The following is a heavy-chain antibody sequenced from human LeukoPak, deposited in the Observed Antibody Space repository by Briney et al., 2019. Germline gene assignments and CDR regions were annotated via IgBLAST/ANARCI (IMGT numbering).Heavy chain of an antibody. Sequence: PGGSLRLSCAASGFTFSSYAVSWVRQAPGKGLEWVSAISGSGGSTYYADSVKGRFTISRDNSKNTLYLQMNSLRAEDTAVYYCANHLGSMVREVTGMDVWGQGTTVTVSS. CDR2: ISGSGGST. CDR3: ANHLGSMVREVTGMDV. D-gene: IGHD3-10*01. CDR1: GFTFSSYA. V-gene: IGHV3-23*01. J-gene: IGHJ6*02.